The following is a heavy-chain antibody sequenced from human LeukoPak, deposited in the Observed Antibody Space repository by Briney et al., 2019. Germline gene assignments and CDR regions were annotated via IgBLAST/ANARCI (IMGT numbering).Heavy chain of an antibody. V-gene: IGHV3-53*01. J-gene: IGHJ4*02. CDR2: IYSGGST. CDR3: AKRHYYDSSGYSRGYFDY. D-gene: IGHD3-22*01. CDR1: GLTVSSNY. Sequence: GGSLRLSCAASGLTVSSNYMSWVRQAPGKGLEWVSVIYSGGSTYYADSVKGRFTISRDNSKNTLYLQMNSLGAEDTAVYYCAKRHYYDSSGYSRGYFDYWGQGTLVTVSS.